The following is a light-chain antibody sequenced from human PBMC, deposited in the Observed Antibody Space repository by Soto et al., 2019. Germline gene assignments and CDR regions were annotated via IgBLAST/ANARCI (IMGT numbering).Light chain of an antibody. CDR2: DDD. V-gene: IGLV3-21*02. J-gene: IGLJ1*01. CDR1: NIVGYN. CDR3: QIWDSDSDNNG. Sequence: SYELTQPPSVSLAPGRAAMVTCWGSNIVGYNVQWYQQKPGQAPVLVVYDDDVRPSGIPERFSGYNSGNTATLTISRVEAGDEADYYCQIWDSDSDNNGFARGTKVTVL.